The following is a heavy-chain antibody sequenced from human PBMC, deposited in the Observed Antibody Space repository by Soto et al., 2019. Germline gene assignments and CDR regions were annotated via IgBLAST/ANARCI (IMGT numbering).Heavy chain of an antibody. CDR3: VRLDFNSYFDY. CDR1: GGSISSYY. J-gene: IGHJ4*02. V-gene: IGHV4-59*08. Sequence: QVQLQESGPGLVKPSETLSLTCTVSGGSISSYYLSCIRHPPGKVLEWIGYIYYSGSTNYNPSLKSPVTISVDTSKNQFSLKLSSVTAADTAVYYCVRLDFNSYFDYWGQGTLVTVSS. CDR2: IYYSGST.